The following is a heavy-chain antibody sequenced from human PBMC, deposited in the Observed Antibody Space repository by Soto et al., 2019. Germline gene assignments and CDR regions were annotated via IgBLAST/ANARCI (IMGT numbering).Heavy chain of an antibody. J-gene: IGHJ4*02. D-gene: IGHD4-4*01. CDR3: ATSEGRDVYSFDY. Sequence: GASVKVSCKASGVTFNRQDMRWVRQAPGQGLEWMGGIIPMFGKPHYAEKFPDRVTITADESTGTAYLELSSLTSKDPAVYSCATSEGRDVYSFDYWGPGTLVTVSS. CDR1: GVTFNRQD. CDR2: IIPMFGKP. V-gene: IGHV1-69*13.